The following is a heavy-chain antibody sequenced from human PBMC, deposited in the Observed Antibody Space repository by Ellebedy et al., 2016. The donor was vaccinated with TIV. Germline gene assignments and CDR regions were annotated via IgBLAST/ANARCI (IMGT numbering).Heavy chain of an antibody. CDR2: INPDSGST. D-gene: IGHD6-6*01. Sequence: ASVKVSCKASGYTFIGYYIHWVRQAPGQGLEWMGWINPDSGSTKFAQKFQGRVTMTSDTSISTAYMDLSRLRSDDTAVYYCARFRYIEGRPAGFDCWGQGTLVTVSS. V-gene: IGHV1-2*02. J-gene: IGHJ4*01. CDR3: ARFRYIEGRPAGFDC. CDR1: GYTFIGYY.